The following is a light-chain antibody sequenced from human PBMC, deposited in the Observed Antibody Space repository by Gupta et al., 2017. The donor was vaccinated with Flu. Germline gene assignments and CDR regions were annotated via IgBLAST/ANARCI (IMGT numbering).Light chain of an antibody. CDR2: WAS. CDR3: QQYYDTLALT. J-gene: IGKJ4*01. Sequence: RSSQCRIFNSNSKIYLAWYQQKPGQPPKLLIYWASTRESGVPDRFNGSGSGTDFTLTISSLQAEDVAVYYCQQYYDTLALTFGGGTKVEIK. V-gene: IGKV4-1*01. CDR1: QCRIFNSNSKIY.